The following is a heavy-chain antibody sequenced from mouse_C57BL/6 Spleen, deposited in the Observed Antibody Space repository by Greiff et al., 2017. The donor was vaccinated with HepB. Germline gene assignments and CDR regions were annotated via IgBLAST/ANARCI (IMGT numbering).Heavy chain of an antibody. CDR3: ARGIYDGYLYAMDY. CDR2: IHPNSGST. CDR1: GYTFTSYW. D-gene: IGHD2-3*01. J-gene: IGHJ4*01. V-gene: IGHV1-64*01. Sequence: VQLQQSGAELVKPGASVKLSCKASGYTFTSYWMHWVKQRPGQGLEWIGMIHPNSGSTNYNEKFKSKATLTVDKSSSTAYMQLSSLTSEDSAVYYCARGIYDGYLYAMDYWGQGTSVTVSS.